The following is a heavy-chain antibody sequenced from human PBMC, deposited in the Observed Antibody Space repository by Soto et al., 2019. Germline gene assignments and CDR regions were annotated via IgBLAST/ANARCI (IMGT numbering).Heavy chain of an antibody. Sequence: QVQLVQSGAEVKKPGASVKVSCKASGYTFTGYYMHWVRQAPGQGLEWMGWINPNSGGTNYAQKFQGWVTMTRDTSISTAYMELSRRRSDDTAVYYCARERGARLLWFGENGFDYWGQGTLVTVSS. D-gene: IGHD3-10*01. J-gene: IGHJ4*02. CDR3: ARERGARLLWFGENGFDY. CDR1: GYTFTGYY. V-gene: IGHV1-2*04. CDR2: INPNSGGT.